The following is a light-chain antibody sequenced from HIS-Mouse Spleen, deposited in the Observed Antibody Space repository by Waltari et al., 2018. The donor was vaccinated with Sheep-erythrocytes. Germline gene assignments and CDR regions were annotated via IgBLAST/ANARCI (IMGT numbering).Light chain of an antibody. J-gene: IGLJ2*01. V-gene: IGLV2-14*03. CDR2: DVS. Sequence: GQSITISCTGTSSDGGGYNYVSWYQQHPGKAPKLMIYDVSNRPSGVSNRFSGSKSGNTASLTISGLQAEDEADYYCSSYTSSSTLDVVFGGGTKLTVL. CDR1: SSDGGGYNY. CDR3: SSYTSSSTLDVV.